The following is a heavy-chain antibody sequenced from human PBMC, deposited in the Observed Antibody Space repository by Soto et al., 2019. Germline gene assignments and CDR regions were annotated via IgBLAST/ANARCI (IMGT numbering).Heavy chain of an antibody. D-gene: IGHD6-19*01. CDR2: FDPEDGET. J-gene: IGHJ4*02. CDR3: ATDQSGAVAANWANFDY. CDR1: GYTLTELS. Sequence: QVQLVQSGAEVKKPGASVKVSCKVSGYTLTELSMHWVRQAPGKGLEWMGGFDPEDGETIYAQKFQGRVTMIEDTSTDTAYMELSSLRSEDTAVYYCATDQSGAVAANWANFDYWGQGTLVTVSS. V-gene: IGHV1-24*01.